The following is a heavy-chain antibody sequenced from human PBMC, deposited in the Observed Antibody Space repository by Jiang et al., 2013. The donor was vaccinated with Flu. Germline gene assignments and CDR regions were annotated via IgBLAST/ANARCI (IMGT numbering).Heavy chain of an antibody. Sequence: PGLVKPSETLSLTCTVSGGSISSYYWSWIRQPPGKGLEWIGYIFYSGSTNYNPSLKSRVTISVDTSKNQLSLKLSSVTASDTAFYFCAREGRDLGAFDIWGQGTMVTVSS. V-gene: IGHV4-59*01. CDR1: GGSISSYY. CDR2: IFYSGST. J-gene: IGHJ3*02. CDR3: AREGRDLGAFDI.